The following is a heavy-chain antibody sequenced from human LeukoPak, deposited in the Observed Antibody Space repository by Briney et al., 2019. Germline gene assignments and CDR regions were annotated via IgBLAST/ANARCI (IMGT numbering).Heavy chain of an antibody. Sequence: ASVKVSCKASGGTFSSYAISWVRQAPGQGLEWMGGIIPIFGTANYAQKFQGRVTITTDESTSTAYMELSSLRSEDTAVYYCARLVGYCSSTSCLDFDYWGQGTLVTVSS. CDR3: ARLVGYCSSTSCLDFDY. D-gene: IGHD2-2*01. CDR2: IIPIFGTA. CDR1: GGTFSSYA. J-gene: IGHJ4*02. V-gene: IGHV1-69*05.